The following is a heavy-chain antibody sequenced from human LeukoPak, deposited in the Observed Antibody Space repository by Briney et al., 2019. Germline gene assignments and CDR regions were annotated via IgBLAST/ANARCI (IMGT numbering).Heavy chain of an antibody. D-gene: IGHD1-26*01. Sequence: SETLSLTCTVSGGSISSYYWSWIRQPPGKGLEWIGYIYYSGSTNYDPSLKSRVTISVDTSKNQFSLKLTSVTATDTAVYYCARQDYSGTYLLDYWGQGTLVTVSS. CDR2: IYYSGST. J-gene: IGHJ4*02. CDR3: ARQDYSGTYLLDY. V-gene: IGHV4-59*08. CDR1: GGSISSYY.